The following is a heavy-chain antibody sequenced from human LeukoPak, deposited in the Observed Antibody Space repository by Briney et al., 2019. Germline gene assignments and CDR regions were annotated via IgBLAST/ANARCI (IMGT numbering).Heavy chain of an antibody. V-gene: IGHV3-23*01. J-gene: IGHJ4*02. CDR1: GFTFSSYA. CDR2: TSGSGGTK. Sequence: PGGSLRLSCAASGFTFSSYAMSWVRQAPGKGLEWVSATSGSGGTKFYADSVKGRFTISRHNSKNTLYLQMNSLRAEDTAVYYCARGGWRYYFDYWSQGTLVTVSS. CDR3: ARGGWRYYFDY. D-gene: IGHD6-19*01.